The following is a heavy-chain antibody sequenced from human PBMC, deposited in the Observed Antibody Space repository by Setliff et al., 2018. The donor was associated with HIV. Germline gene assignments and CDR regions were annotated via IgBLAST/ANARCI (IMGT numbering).Heavy chain of an antibody. CDR1: GGSISSHY. Sequence: SETLSLTCTVSGGSISSHYWSWIRQPAGKGLEWIGHIYTSGSTNYNPSLKSRVTISIDTSKHQFSLKLTSVTAADTALYYCARDVMEYFGNYFDYWGQGALVTVSS. CDR3: ARDVMEYFGNYFDY. V-gene: IGHV4-4*08. CDR2: IYTSGST. D-gene: IGHD3-3*01. J-gene: IGHJ4*02.